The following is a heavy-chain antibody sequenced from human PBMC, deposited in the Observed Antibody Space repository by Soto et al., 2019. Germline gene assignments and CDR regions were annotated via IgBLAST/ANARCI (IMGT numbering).Heavy chain of an antibody. Sequence: PGGSLSPPCQAPGSTFCNFAMGWVSRAPGKGLEWVAGISGSDGRTFHADPVKGRFTISRDNSRNTLYLQMSRLRAQDTAVYYCARDNLAFDIWGQGTMVTVSS. CDR1: GSTFCNFA. V-gene: IGHV3-23*01. CDR3: ARDNLAFDI. CDR2: ISGSDGRT. J-gene: IGHJ3*02.